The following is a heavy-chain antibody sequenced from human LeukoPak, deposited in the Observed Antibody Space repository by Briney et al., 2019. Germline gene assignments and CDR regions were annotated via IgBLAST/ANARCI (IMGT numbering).Heavy chain of an antibody. V-gene: IGHV3-23*01. J-gene: IGHJ4*02. Sequence: GGSLRLSCAASGFTFSSYAMSWVRQAPGKGLEWVSAISDSGDNTYYADSAKGRFTISRDNSKNTLYLQMNSLRAEDTAVYYCARPYASGSYYPYWGQGTLVTVSS. D-gene: IGHD3-10*01. CDR3: ARPYASGSYYPY. CDR2: ISDSGDNT. CDR1: GFTFSSYA.